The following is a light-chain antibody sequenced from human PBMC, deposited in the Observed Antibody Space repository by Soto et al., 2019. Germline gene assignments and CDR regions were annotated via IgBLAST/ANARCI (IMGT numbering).Light chain of an antibody. Sequence: QSVLTQPASVSGSPGQSITISCTGSVSDVGNFGPVSWYQQRPGQVPKLIIYEGNRRPSGLSSRFSGSKSGNTASLTISGLQAEDEADYYCCSYVGARTYVFGTGTKVTVL. CDR2: EGN. CDR1: VSDVGNFGP. V-gene: IGLV2-23*01. J-gene: IGLJ1*01. CDR3: CSYVGARTYV.